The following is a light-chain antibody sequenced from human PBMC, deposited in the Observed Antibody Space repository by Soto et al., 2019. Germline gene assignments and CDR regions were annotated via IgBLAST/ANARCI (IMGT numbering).Light chain of an antibody. V-gene: IGKV3-20*01. Sequence: EIVLTHSPGTLSLSPCERATLSFSASQSVSSSYLAWYQQKPGQAPRLLIYGASSRATGIPDRFSGSGSGTDFTLTISRLEPEDFAVYYCQQYGSSITFGQGTRLEIK. CDR2: GAS. J-gene: IGKJ5*01. CDR1: QSVSSSY. CDR3: QQYGSSIT.